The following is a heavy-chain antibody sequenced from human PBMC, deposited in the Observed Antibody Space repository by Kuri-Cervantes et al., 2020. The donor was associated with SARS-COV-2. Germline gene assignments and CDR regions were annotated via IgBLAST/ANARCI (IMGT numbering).Heavy chain of an antibody. V-gene: IGHV4-34*01. CDR2: INHSGST. CDR3: ASHDSTTSAMAPFDY. CDR1: GGSFSGYY. Sequence: GSLRLSCAVYGGSFSGYYWSWIRQPPGKWPEWIGEINHSGSTNYNPSLKSRVTISVDTSKNQFSLKLSTVTAADTVVYYCASHDSTTSAMAPFDYWGQGTLVTVSS. D-gene: IGHD5-18*01. J-gene: IGHJ4*02.